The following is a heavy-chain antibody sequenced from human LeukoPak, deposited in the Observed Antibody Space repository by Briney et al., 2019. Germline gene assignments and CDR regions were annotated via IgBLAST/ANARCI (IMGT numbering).Heavy chain of an antibody. Sequence: GGSLRLSCSASGFPFSSYAMHWVRQVPGMGLVWVSRINSDGSSTSYADSVKGRFTISRDNAKNTLYLQMNSLRAEDTAVYYCARKAGIAAAGNYFDYWGQGTLVAVSS. D-gene: IGHD6-13*01. CDR3: ARKAGIAAAGNYFDY. V-gene: IGHV3-74*01. CDR1: GFPFSSYA. J-gene: IGHJ4*02. CDR2: INSDGSST.